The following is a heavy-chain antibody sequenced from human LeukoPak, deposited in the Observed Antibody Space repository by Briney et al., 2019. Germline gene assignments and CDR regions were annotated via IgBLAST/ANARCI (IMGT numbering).Heavy chain of an antibody. V-gene: IGHV1-18*01. J-gene: IGHJ4*02. Sequence: GASVKVSCKASGYTFTRYGISWVRQAPGQGHEWMGWISANNGDTNSAQKFQDRVTMTTDTSTSTAYMELRSLRSDDTAVYYCARDFFHGHCAGLSCFLLDYWGQGSLVTVSS. CDR1: GYTFTRYG. D-gene: IGHD2-15*01. CDR3: ARDFFHGHCAGLSCFLLDY. CDR2: ISANNGDT.